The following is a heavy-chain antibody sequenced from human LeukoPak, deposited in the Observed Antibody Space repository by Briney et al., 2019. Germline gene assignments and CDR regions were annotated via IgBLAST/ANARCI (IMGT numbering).Heavy chain of an antibody. Sequence: PSETLSLTCTVSGGSISSYYWSWIRQPPGKGLEWIGYIYYSGSTNYNPSLKSRVTISVDTSKNQFSLKLSSVTAADTAVYYCARDLRYCGGDCYSRPFDYWGQGTLVTVSS. J-gene: IGHJ4*02. CDR2: IYYSGST. V-gene: IGHV4-59*01. CDR3: ARDLRYCGGDCYSRPFDY. CDR1: GGSISSYY. D-gene: IGHD2-21*02.